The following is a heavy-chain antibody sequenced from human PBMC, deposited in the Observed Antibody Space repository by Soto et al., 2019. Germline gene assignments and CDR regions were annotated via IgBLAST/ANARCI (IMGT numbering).Heavy chain of an antibody. CDR1: GFTFSSYA. V-gene: IGHV3-23*01. D-gene: IGHD3-9*01. Sequence: EVQLLESGGGLVQPGGSLRLSCAASGFTFSSYAMSWVRQAPGKGLEWVSAISGSGGSTYYADSVKGRFTISRDNSKNTLYLQMISLRAEETAVYYCAKDRGGQDWYLDWLPPLDYWGQGTLVTVSS. CDR2: ISGSGGST. CDR3: AKDRGGQDWYLDWLPPLDY. J-gene: IGHJ4*02.